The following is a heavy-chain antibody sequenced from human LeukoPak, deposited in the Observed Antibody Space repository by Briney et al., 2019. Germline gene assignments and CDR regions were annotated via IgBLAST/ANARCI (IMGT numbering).Heavy chain of an antibody. J-gene: IGHJ4*02. Sequence: SETLSLTCAVYGGSFSGYYWSWIRQPPGKGLEWIGEINHSGSTNYNPSLKSRVTISVDTSKNQFSLKLSSVTAADTAVYYCATVAAAGTDDYWGQGALVTVSS. CDR3: ATVAAAGTDDY. D-gene: IGHD6-13*01. V-gene: IGHV4-34*01. CDR1: GGSFSGYY. CDR2: INHSGST.